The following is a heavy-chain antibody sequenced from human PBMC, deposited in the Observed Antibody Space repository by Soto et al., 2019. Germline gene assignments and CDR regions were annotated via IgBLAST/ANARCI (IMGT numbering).Heavy chain of an antibody. J-gene: IGHJ6*02. CDR1: GGTFSSYA. CDR3: ARDHPPYYYGSGSRYYYGMDV. D-gene: IGHD3-10*01. Sequence: SVKVSCKASGGTFSSYAISWVRQAPGQGLEWMGGIIPIFGTANYAQKFQGRVTITADESTSTAYMELSSLRSEDTAVYYCARDHPPYYYGSGSRYYYGMDVWGQGSTVTVSS. CDR2: IIPIFGTA. V-gene: IGHV1-69*13.